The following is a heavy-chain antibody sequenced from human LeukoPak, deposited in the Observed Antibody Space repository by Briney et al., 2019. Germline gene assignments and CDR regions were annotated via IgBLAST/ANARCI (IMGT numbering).Heavy chain of an antibody. V-gene: IGHV1-2*02. CDR1: GYTFTDYY. CDR2: INRNSGST. D-gene: IGHD3-22*01. Sequence: GASVKVSCKASGYTFTDYYIHWVRQAPGQGLEWMGWINRNSGSTNYAQNLQGRVSMTRDTSISTAHMELSRLRSDDTAVYYCARDYVDNFDSYGYIALDQWGQGTLVIVSS. CDR3: ARDYVDNFDSYGYIALDQ. J-gene: IGHJ4*02.